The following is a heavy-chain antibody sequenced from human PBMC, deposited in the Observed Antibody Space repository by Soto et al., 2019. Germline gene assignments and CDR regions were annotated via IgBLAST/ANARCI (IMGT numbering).Heavy chain of an antibody. J-gene: IGHJ4*02. CDR3: ARDQGGITGTISPFLAY. CDR2: ISSSSTI. V-gene: IGHV3-48*02. D-gene: IGHD1-7*01. Sequence: EVQLVESGGGLVQPGGSLRLSCAASGFTFSSYSMNWVRQAPGKGLEWVSYISSSSTIYYADSVKGRFTISRDNAKNSLYLQMNSLRDEDTAVYYCARDQGGITGTISPFLAYWGQGTLVTVSS. CDR1: GFTFSSYS.